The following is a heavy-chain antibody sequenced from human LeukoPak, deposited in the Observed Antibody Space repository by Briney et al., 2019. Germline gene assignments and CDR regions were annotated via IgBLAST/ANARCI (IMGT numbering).Heavy chain of an antibody. V-gene: IGHV4-34*01. CDR2: INHSGST. CDR3: ARDDSSGYSRYFDL. D-gene: IGHD3-22*01. Sequence: SETLSLTCAVYGGSFSGYYWSWNRQPPGKGLEWIGEINHSGSTNYNPSLKSRVTISVDTSKNQFSLKLSSVTASDTAVYYCARDDSSGYSRYFDLWGRGTLVTVSS. J-gene: IGHJ2*01. CDR1: GGSFSGYY.